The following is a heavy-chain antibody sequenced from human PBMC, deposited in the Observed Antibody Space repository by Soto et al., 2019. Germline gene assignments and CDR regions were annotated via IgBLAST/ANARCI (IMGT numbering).Heavy chain of an antibody. D-gene: IGHD3-22*01. CDR1: GGSFSGYY. Sequence: SETLSLTCAVYGGSFSGYYWSWIRQPPGKGLEWIGEINHSGSTNYNPSLKSRVTISVDTSKNQFSLKLSSVTAADTAVYYCASDLIHYYDSSGYYFDYWGQGTLVTVSS. J-gene: IGHJ4*02. V-gene: IGHV4-34*01. CDR3: ASDLIHYYDSSGYYFDY. CDR2: INHSGST.